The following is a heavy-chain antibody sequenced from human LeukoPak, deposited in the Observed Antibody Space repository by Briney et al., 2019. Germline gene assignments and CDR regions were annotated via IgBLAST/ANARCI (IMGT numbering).Heavy chain of an antibody. D-gene: IGHD1-7*01. CDR2: ISAYNGNT. CDR1: GYTFTSYG. V-gene: IGHV1-18*01. J-gene: IGHJ5*02. CDR3: ARDPYRYNWNSRWFDP. Sequence: GASVKVSCKAFGYTFTSYGISWVRQAPGQGLEWMGWISAYNGNTNYAQKLQGRVTMTTDTSTSTAYMELRSLRSDDTAVYYCARDPYRYNWNSRWFDPWGQGTLVTVPS.